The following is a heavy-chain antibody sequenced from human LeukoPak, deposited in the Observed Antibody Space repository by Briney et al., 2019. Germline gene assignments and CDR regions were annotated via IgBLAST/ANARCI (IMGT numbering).Heavy chain of an antibody. CDR2: IYYSGST. J-gene: IGHJ4*02. V-gene: IGHV4-59*08. D-gene: IGHD6-13*01. Sequence: SETLSLTCTVSGGSISSYYWSWIRQPPGKGLEWIGYIYYSGSTNYNPSPKSRVTISVDTSKNQFSLKLSSVTAADTAVYYCARFRGGQHLEPFDYWGQGTLVTVSS. CDR1: GGSISSYY. CDR3: ARFRGGQHLEPFDY.